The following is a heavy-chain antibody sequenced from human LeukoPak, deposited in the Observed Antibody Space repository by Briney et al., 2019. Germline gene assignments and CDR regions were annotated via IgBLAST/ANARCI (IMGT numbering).Heavy chain of an antibody. J-gene: IGHJ6*02. CDR2: IIVKYYGGTT. V-gene: IGHV3-49*04. CDR3: TRDRPSYSNYVGDYGMDV. Sequence: GRSLRLSCSGSGFTFGDYTLTWVRQAPGKGLEWVAFIIVKYYGGTTEYAASVKGRFTISRDDSKRVAYLQMNSLKTEDTGVYFCTRDRPSYSNYVGDYGMDVWGQGTAVTVSS. CDR1: GFTFGDYT. D-gene: IGHD4-11*01.